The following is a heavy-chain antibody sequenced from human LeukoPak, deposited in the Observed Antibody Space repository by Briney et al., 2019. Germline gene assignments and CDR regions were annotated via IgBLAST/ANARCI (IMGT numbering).Heavy chain of an antibody. CDR2: IYYSGST. CDR3: ARDRGYGMDV. V-gene: IGHV4-59*01. J-gene: IGHJ6*02. CDR1: GGSISSYN. Sequence: PSETLSLTCTVSGGSISSYNWSWIRQPPGKGQEWIGYIYYSGSTNYNPSLKSRVTISVDTSKNQFSLKLSSVTAADTAVYYCARDRGYGMDVWGQGTTVTVSS.